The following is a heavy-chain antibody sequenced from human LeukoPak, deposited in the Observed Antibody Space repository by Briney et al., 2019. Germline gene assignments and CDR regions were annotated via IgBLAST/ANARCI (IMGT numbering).Heavy chain of an antibody. J-gene: IGHJ4*02. Sequence: ASVKVSCKASGYTFTGYYVHWVRQAPGQGLEWTGWIKPNSGGTNYAQNFQGRVTMTRDTSISTAYMELSRLRSDDTAVYYCARVSRLYYDTSGRIFDYWGQGTLVTVSS. V-gene: IGHV1-2*02. CDR2: IKPNSGGT. CDR3: ARVSRLYYDTSGRIFDY. CDR1: GYTFTGYY. D-gene: IGHD3-22*01.